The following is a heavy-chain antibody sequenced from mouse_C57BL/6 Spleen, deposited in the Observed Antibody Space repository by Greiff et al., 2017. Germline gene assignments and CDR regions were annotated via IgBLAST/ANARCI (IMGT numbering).Heavy chain of an antibody. CDR2: ISSGSSTI. CDR3: ARGSPVPFDV. Sequence: EVKLMESGGGLVKPGGSLKLSCAASGFTFSDYGMHWVRQAPEKGLEWVAYISSGSSTIYYADTVKGRFTISRDNAKNTLFLQMTSLRSEDTAMYYCARGSPVPFDVWGTGTTVTVSS. J-gene: IGHJ1*03. V-gene: IGHV5-17*01. CDR1: GFTFSDYG. D-gene: IGHD6-1*01.